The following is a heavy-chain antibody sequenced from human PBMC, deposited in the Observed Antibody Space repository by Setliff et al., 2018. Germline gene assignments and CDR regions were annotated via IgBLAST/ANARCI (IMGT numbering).Heavy chain of an antibody. CDR3: AGSQGSGGYYSNSPYYFHY. J-gene: IGHJ4*02. Sequence: SETLSLTCAVYGGSFSGYYWNWIRQPPGKELEWMAYVYYTGDTYYNPSLKSRISISIDTSKNQFSLNLISVTAADTAVYYCAGSQGSGGYYSNSPYYFHYWGQGTLVTVPQ. V-gene: IGHV4-34*10. D-gene: IGHD3-10*01. CDR1: GGSFSGYY. CDR2: VYYTGDT.